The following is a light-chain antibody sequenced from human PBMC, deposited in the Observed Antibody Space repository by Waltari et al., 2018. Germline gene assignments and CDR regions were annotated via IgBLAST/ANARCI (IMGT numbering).Light chain of an antibody. CDR3: HSRDTISTRV. CDR1: SLRRCY. Sequence: SSELTQDPAVSVALGQTVRITCPGASLRRCYANWYQQRPGQAPRLVLYGQDNLPSGIPDRFSGSTSGDTASLTITGAQAEDEADYYCHSRDTISTRVFGGGTRLTV. CDR2: GQD. V-gene: IGLV3-19*01. J-gene: IGLJ3*02.